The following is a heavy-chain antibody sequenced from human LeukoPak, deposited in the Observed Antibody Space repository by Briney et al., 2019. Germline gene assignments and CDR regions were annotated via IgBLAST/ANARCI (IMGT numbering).Heavy chain of an antibody. Sequence: GESLKISCAASGFTFSSYSMSWVRQAPGKGLEWVSYMSSSGTIYYADSVKGRFTISRDNAKNSLYLQMSSLRDEDTAIYYCARGRVAWGQGTLVTVSS. CDR3: ARGRVA. V-gene: IGHV3-48*02. CDR1: GFTFSSYS. CDR2: MSSSGTI. J-gene: IGHJ5*02.